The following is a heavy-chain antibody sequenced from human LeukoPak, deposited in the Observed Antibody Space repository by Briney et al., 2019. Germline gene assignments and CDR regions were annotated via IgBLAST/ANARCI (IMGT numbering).Heavy chain of an antibody. CDR2: IIPIFGTA. J-gene: IGHJ4*02. D-gene: IGHD1-20*01. CDR3: ARSRITGTDFDY. V-gene: IGHV1-69*05. Sequence: SVKVSCKASGGTFSSYAISWVRQAPGQELEWMGGIIPIFGTANYAQKFQSRVTITTDESTSTAYMELSSLRSEDTAVYYCARSRITGTDFDYWGQGTLVTVSS. CDR1: GGTFSSYA.